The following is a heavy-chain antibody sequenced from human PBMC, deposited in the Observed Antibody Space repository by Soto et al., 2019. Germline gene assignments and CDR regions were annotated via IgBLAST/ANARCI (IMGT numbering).Heavy chain of an antibody. CDR3: ARENSYGSGTYVY. CDR1: GYSISSGFY. Sequence: AEILSLTCAVSGYSISSGFYWGVIRQPPGKGLEWIGNIYHSGSTYYNPSLKSRVTISVDTSKNQFSLKLRSVTAADTAVYYCARENSYGSGTYVYWGQGTLVTVSS. CDR2: IYHSGST. V-gene: IGHV4-38-2*02. J-gene: IGHJ4*02. D-gene: IGHD3-10*01.